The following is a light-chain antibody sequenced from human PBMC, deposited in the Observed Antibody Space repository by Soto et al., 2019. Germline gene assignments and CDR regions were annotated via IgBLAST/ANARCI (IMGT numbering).Light chain of an antibody. CDR2: GNS. CDR1: SSNIGRSYD. V-gene: IGLV1-40*01. CDR3: QSYDSSMSGDVV. Sequence: QAVVTQPPSVSGAPGQRVTISCTGSSSNIGRSYDVHWYQQLPGTAPKLLIYGNSNRHSRVPDRFSGSNSGTSASLAITGLQDEDEDDYYCQSYDSSMSGDVVFGGGTKLTVL. J-gene: IGLJ2*01.